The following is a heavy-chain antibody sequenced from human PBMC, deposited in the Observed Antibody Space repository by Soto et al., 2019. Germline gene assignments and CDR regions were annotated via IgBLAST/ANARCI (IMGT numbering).Heavy chain of an antibody. CDR3: ARRFCSNNSCYYFDY. CDR1: GYTFTMSY. V-gene: IGHV1-46*01. J-gene: IGHJ4*02. CDR2: INPAGGIT. D-gene: IGHD2-2*01. Sequence: ASVKVSCKASGYTFTMSYIHWVRQAPGQGLEWMGIINPAGGITSYAQKFQGRVTMTRDTSTSTAYMELSSLRSEDTAVYYCARRFCSNNSCYYFDYWGQGTLVTVSS.